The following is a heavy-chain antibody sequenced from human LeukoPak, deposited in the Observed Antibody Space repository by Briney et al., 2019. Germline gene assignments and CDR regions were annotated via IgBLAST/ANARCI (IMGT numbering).Heavy chain of an antibody. J-gene: IGHJ6*02. CDR1: DFKLSTFN. CDR2: ISSSGDTI. V-gene: IGHV3-48*02. D-gene: IGHD2-8*02. Sequence: QPGGSLRLSCAAFDFKLSTFNMDWVRQAPGKGLEWISYISSSGDTIYYADSVKGRFTISRDDAKNSLFLQMNSLRDDDTAVYFCVRDRPRTVLVNFYSYLLDVWGQGTTVTVSS. CDR3: VRDRPRTVLVNFYSYLLDV.